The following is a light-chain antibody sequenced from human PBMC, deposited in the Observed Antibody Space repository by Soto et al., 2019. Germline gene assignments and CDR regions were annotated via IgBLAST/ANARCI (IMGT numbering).Light chain of an antibody. CDR1: QTVTSGY. J-gene: IGKJ1*01. Sequence: PGERATLSCRARQTVTSGYLAWYQQQPGQAPRLLMYGVSTGATGIPDRFSGSGSGTDFTLAISRLVPDDFAVYFCQVDGSSSKRFGQGTRVEFK. V-gene: IGKV3-20*01. CDR3: QVDGSSSKR. CDR2: GVS.